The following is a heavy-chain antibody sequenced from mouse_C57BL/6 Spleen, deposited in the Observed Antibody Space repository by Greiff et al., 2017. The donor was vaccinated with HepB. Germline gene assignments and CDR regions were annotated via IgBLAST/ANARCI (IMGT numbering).Heavy chain of an antibody. D-gene: IGHD1-1*01. CDR1: GFTFSSYA. V-gene: IGHV5-4*01. Sequence: EVQLVEPGGGLVKPGGSLKLSCAASGFTFSSYAMSWVRQTPEQRLEWVATISDGGSYTYYPDNVKGRFTISRDNAKNNRYLQMSHLKSEDTAMYYCARDDTTVVAWYFDVWGTGTTVTVSS. CDR2: ISDGGSYT. J-gene: IGHJ1*03. CDR3: ARDDTTVVAWYFDV.